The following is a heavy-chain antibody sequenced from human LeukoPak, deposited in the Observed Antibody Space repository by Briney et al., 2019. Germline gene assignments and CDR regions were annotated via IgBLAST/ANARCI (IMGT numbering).Heavy chain of an antibody. CDR2: VWHDGSNK. CDR1: GFTFSTYG. CDR3: AKAPQWEPPDY. J-gene: IGHJ4*02. V-gene: IGHV3-33*06. D-gene: IGHD1-26*01. Sequence: GGSLRLSCAASGFTFSTYGMHWVRQAPGKGLEWVAVVWHDGSNKFYADSMKGRITISRDNSKNTLYLQMNTLRAEDSALYYCAKAPQWEPPDYWGQGILVIVSS.